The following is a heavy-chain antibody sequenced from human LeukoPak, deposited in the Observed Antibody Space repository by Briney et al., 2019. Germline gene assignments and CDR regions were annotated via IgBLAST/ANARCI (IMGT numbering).Heavy chain of an antibody. D-gene: IGHD1-26*01. CDR3: ARVAGATVLAAHFDY. Sequence: SVKVSCKASGGTFSSYAISWVRQAPGQGLEWMGGIIPIFGTANYAQKFQGRVTITADESASTAYIELSSLRSEDTAVYYCARVAGATVLAAHFDYWGQGTLVTVSS. CDR2: IIPIFGTA. CDR1: GGTFSSYA. V-gene: IGHV1-69*13. J-gene: IGHJ4*02.